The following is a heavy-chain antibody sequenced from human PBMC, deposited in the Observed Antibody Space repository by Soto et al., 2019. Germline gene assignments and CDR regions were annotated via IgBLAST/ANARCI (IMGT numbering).Heavy chain of an antibody. CDR3: ARDHSLYYYGSGIGSDAFDI. CDR1: GYTFTSYD. D-gene: IGHD3-10*01. J-gene: IGHJ3*02. Sequence: ASVKVSCKASGYTFTSYDINWVRQATGQGLEWMGWMNPNGGNPGYAQKFQGRVTMTRNTSVSTAYKELSSLISEDTAVYYCARDHSLYYYGSGIGSDAFDIWGQGTMVTVSS. V-gene: IGHV1-8*01. CDR2: MNPNGGNP.